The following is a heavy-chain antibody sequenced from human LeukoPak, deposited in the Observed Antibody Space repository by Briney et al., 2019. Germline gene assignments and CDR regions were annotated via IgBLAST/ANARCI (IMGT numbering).Heavy chain of an antibody. V-gene: IGHV1-18*01. CDR3: ARDPRYCSSTSCYGWWFDP. CDR1: GYTFTSYG. J-gene: IGHJ5*02. CDR2: ISAYNGNT. D-gene: IGHD2-2*01. Sequence: GASVKVSCKASGYTFTSYGISWVRQAPGQGLEWMGWISAYNGNTNYAQKLQGRVTMTTDTSTSTAYMELRSLRSDDAAVYYCARDPRYCSSTSCYGWWFDPWGQGTLVTVSS.